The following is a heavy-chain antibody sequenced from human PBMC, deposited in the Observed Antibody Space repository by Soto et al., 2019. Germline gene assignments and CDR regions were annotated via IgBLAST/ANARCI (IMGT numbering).Heavy chain of an antibody. D-gene: IGHD3-3*01. CDR3: ARVIRSLRFLEWLPDFPDY. CDR2: ISAYNGNT. CDR1: GYTFTSYG. Sequence: ASVKVSCKASGYTFTSYGISWVRQAPGQGLEWMGWISAYNGNTNYAQKLQGRVTMTTDTSTSTAYMELRSLRSDDTAVYYCARVIRSLRFLEWLPDFPDYWGQGTLVTVSS. J-gene: IGHJ4*02. V-gene: IGHV1-18*01.